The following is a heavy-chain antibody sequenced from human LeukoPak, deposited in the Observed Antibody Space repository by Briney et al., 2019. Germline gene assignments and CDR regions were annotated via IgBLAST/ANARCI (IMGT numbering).Heavy chain of an antibody. Sequence: GGSLRLSCAASASTFCSNCMHWVPQAPEKGVVWVSHISKDGSNTNYADSVKGRFTISRDNAKNTLYLQMSSLTAEDTAVYYCAASMAGFTWFDPWGQGTLVTVSS. D-gene: IGHD6-19*01. V-gene: IGHV3-74*01. CDR3: AASMAGFTWFDP. CDR2: ISKDGSNT. CDR1: ASTFCSNC. J-gene: IGHJ5*02.